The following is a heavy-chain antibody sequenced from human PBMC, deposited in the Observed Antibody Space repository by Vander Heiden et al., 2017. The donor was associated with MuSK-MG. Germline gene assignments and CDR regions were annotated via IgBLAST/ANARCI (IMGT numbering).Heavy chain of an antibody. CDR2: IYIGDSHK. D-gene: IGHD1-26*01. CDR3: ARHLSVGANTFGWLDY. Sequence: EVQLVQSGAEVKKPGESLKISCKGSGFDFNSHWIGWGRQMPGKGLEWMGMIYIGDSHKRYNSAFQGQVTLSVDKSITTAYLQWNSLKASDTAIYYCARHLSVGANTFGWLDYWGQGTLVTVSS. J-gene: IGHJ4*02. V-gene: IGHV5-51*01. CDR1: GFDFNSHW.